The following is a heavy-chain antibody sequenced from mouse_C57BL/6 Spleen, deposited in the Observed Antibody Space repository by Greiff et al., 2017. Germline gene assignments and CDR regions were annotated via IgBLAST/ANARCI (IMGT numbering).Heavy chain of an antibody. CDR2: IRLKSDNYAT. Sequence: EVKLEESGGGLVQPGGSMKLSCVASGITFSNYWTNWVRQSPEKGLEWGAQIRLKSDNYATHYAESVKGRFTISRDDSKSSVYLQMNNLRAEDTGIYYCTGGGGRFHAMDYWGQGTSGTVSS. V-gene: IGHV6-3*01. J-gene: IGHJ4*01. CDR3: TGGGGRFHAMDY. CDR1: GITFSNYW.